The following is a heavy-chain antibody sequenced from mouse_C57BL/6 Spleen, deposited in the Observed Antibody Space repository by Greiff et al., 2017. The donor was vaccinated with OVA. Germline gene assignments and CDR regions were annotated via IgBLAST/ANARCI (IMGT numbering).Heavy chain of an antibody. CDR3: ASGGYYGSSWFAY. CDR2: ISYSGST. V-gene: IGHV3-1*01. CDR1: GYSITSGYD. Sequence: EVKLMESGPGMVKPSQSLSLTCTVTGYSITSGYDWHWIRHFPGNKLEWMGYISYSGSTNYNPSLKSRISITHDTSKNHFFLKLNSVTTEDTATYYCASGGYYGSSWFAYWGQGTLVTVSA. J-gene: IGHJ3*01. D-gene: IGHD1-1*01.